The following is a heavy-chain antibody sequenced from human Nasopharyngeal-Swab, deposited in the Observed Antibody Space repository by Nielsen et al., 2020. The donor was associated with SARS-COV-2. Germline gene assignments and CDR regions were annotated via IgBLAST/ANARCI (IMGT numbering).Heavy chain of an antibody. CDR3: ATAYNGNYYWDY. D-gene: IGHD1-7*01. J-gene: IGHJ4*02. CDR1: GYSFSSYW. Sequence: GESLKISCKGSGYSFSSYWIGWVRQMPGKGLEWMGIMYPRDSDTRCSPSFQGQVTISADKSISTAYLQWSSLKASDTAMYYCATAYNGNYYWDYWGQGTLVTVSS. V-gene: IGHV5-51*01. CDR2: MYPRDSDT.